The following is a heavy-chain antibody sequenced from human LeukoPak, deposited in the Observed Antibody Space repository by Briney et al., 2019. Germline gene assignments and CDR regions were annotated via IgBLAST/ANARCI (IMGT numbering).Heavy chain of an antibody. Sequence: PSETLSLTCTVSGGSISSYYWSRIRQPPGKGLEWIGYIYYSGSTNYNPSLKSRVTISVDTSKNQFSLKLSSVTAADTAVYYCARGKASGYSYGYYYYYYMDVWGKGTTVTVSS. CDR3: ARGKASGYSYGYYYYYYMDV. V-gene: IGHV4-59*01. CDR2: IYYSGST. CDR1: GGSISSYY. J-gene: IGHJ6*03. D-gene: IGHD5-18*01.